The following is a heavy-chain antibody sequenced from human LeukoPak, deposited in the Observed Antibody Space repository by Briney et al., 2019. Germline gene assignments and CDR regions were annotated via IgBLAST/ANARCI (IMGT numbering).Heavy chain of an antibody. CDR3: ASSSASGINCDF. CDR2: ISANGGKT. V-gene: IGHV3-23*01. Sequence: GGSLRLSCAASGFAFSSYAMTWVRQAPGRGLEWVSSISANGGKTYYADSVKGRFTISRDNSKNTLYLQMNSLRAEDTAVYYCASSSASGINCDFWGQGTLVTVSS. D-gene: IGHD6-13*01. J-gene: IGHJ4*02. CDR1: GFAFSSYA.